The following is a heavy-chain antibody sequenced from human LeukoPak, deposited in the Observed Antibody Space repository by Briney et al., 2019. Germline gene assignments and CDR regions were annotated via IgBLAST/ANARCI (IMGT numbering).Heavy chain of an antibody. V-gene: IGHV3-21*04. CDR3: ATPRREGATTRFDY. Sequence: GGSLRLSCAASGFTFSSYSMNWVRQAPGKGLEWVSSISSSSSYIYYADSVKGRFTISRDNSKNTLYLQMNSLRAEDTAVYYCATPRREGATTRFDYWGQGTLVTVSS. D-gene: IGHD5-12*01. J-gene: IGHJ4*02. CDR1: GFTFSSYS. CDR2: ISSSSSYI.